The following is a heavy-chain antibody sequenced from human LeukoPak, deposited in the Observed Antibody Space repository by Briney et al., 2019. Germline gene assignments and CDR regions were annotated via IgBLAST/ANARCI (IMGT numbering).Heavy chain of an antibody. J-gene: IGHJ4*02. CDR2: ISGSGGST. CDR3: AKLGYDSSGYYYFDY. CDR1: GFTFSSYA. D-gene: IGHD3-22*01. V-gene: IGHV3-23*01. Sequence: GGSLRLSCAASGFTFSSYAMSWVRQAPGKGLEWVSAISGSGGSTYYADSVKGRFTISRDNSKNTLYLQMNSLRAEDTAVYYCAKLGYDSSGYYYFDYWGQGTLVTVSS.